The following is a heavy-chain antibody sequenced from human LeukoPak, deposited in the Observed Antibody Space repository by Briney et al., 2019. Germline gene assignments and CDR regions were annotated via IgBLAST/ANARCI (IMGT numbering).Heavy chain of an antibody. Sequence: GGSLRLSCAASGFTFSSYAMSWVRQAPGKGLEWVSAISGSGGSTYYADSVKGRFTISRDNSKNTLYLQMNSLRAEDTAVYYCAKSIDPDYYDSSGYYYATGLLDYWGQGTLVPSPQ. V-gene: IGHV3-23*01. CDR2: ISGSGGST. CDR1: GFTFSSYA. CDR3: AKSIDPDYYDSSGYYYATGLLDY. J-gene: IGHJ4*02. D-gene: IGHD3-22*01.